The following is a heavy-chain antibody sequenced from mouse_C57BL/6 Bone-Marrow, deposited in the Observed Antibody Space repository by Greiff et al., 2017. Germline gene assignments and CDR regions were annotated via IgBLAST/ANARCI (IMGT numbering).Heavy chain of an antibody. CDR3: ARSTTGLDY. CDR1: GYTFTNYW. J-gene: IGHJ2*01. Sequence: VKLMESGAELVRPGTSVKMSCKASGYTFTNYWIGWAKQRPGHGLEWIGDIYPGGGYTNYNEKFKGKATLTADKSSSTAYMQFSSLTSEDSAIYYCARSTTGLDYWGQGTTLTVSS. D-gene: IGHD2-1*01. CDR2: IYPGGGYT. V-gene: IGHV1-63*01.